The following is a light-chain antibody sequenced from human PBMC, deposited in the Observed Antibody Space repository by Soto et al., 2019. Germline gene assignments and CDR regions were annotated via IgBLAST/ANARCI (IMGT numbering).Light chain of an antibody. Sequence: QSALTQPASVSGSPGQSITISCTGTSSDVGGYNFVSWYQQHAGRAPKLMIYEVSDRPSGVSNRFSGSKSGNTASLTISGLQVEDEADYYCTAYTSSNTLGVFGTGTKLTVL. CDR2: EVS. CDR3: TAYTSSNTLGV. J-gene: IGLJ1*01. V-gene: IGLV2-14*01. CDR1: SSDVGGYNF.